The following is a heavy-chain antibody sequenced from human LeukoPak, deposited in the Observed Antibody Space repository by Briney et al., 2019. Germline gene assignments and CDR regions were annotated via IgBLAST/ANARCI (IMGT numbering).Heavy chain of an antibody. V-gene: IGHV4-38-2*01. J-gene: IGHJ3*02. CDR3: ARPLDDYVWGSYRFDAFDI. CDR1: GYSISSGYY. Sequence: KSSETLSLTCAVSGYSISSGYYWGWIRQPPGQGLEWIGSIYHSGSTYYNPSLKSRVTISVDTSKNQFSLKLSSVTAADTAVYYCARPLDDYVWGSYRFDAFDIWGQGTMVTVSS. CDR2: IYHSGST. D-gene: IGHD3-16*02.